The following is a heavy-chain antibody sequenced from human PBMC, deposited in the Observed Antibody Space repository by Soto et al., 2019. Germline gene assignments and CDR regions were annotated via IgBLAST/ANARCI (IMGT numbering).Heavy chain of an antibody. D-gene: IGHD6-6*01. V-gene: IGHV1-69*01. Sequence: QVQLVQSGAEVKKPGSSVKVSCKGSGGTFSSYAISWVRQAPGQGLEWMCGIIPIFGTANYAQKFQGRVTITADESTSTAYLELSSLRSEDTAVYYSARGPRQLVSHWFDPWGQGTLVTVSS. CDR1: GGTFSSYA. J-gene: IGHJ5*02. CDR2: IIPIFGTA. CDR3: ARGPRQLVSHWFDP.